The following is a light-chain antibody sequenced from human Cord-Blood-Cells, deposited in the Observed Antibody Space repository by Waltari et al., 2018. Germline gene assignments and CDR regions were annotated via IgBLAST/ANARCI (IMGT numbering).Light chain of an antibody. CDR1: SLRSYD. V-gene: IGLV3-19*01. CDR2: GKN. CDR3: NSRDSSGNHVV. J-gene: IGLJ2*01. Sequence: SSELTQDPAVSVALGQTVSITSQGDSLRSYDASWYQQKPGQAPVLVIYGKNNRPSGTPDLTSGSSSGNTASLTITGAQAEDEADYYCNSRDSSGNHVVFGGGTKLTVL.